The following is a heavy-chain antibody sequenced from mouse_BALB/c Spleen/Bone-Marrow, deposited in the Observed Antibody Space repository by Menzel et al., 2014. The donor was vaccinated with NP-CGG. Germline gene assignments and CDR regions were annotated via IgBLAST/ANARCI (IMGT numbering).Heavy chain of an antibody. J-gene: IGHJ2*01. V-gene: IGHV5-17*02. CDR2: ISSGSSTI. D-gene: IGHD1-1*01. Sequence: EVMLVESGGGLVQPGGSRKLSCAASGFTFSSFGMHWVRQAPEKGLEWVAYISSGSSTIYYADTVMGRFTISRDNPKNTLFLQMTSLRPEDTAMYYCARSGSSSGYFDYWGQGTTLTVSS. CDR1: GFTFSSFG. CDR3: ARSGSSSGYFDY.